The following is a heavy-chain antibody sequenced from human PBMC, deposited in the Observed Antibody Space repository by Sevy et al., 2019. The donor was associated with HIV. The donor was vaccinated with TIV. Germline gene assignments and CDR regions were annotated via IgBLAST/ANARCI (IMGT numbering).Heavy chain of an antibody. CDR1: GHTLTELS. V-gene: IGHV1-24*01. D-gene: IGHD2-15*01. J-gene: IGHJ4*02. Sequence: ASVQVSCKVSGHTLTELSMHWLRQAPGKGFEWMGGFDTEDGETIYAQKFQRRLTMTEDTSTDTAYMELSSLRSEYTAVYYCATGSSGGLGYWGQGTLVTVSS. CDR3: ATGSSGGLGY. CDR2: FDTEDGET.